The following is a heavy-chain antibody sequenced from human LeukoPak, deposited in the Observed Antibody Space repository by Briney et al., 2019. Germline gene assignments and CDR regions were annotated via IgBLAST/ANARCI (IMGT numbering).Heavy chain of an antibody. CDR3: ARDRAAVAAPAALDY. V-gene: IGHV1-18*01. Sequence: ASVKVSCKASGYTFTSYGISWVRRAPGQGLEWMGWISAYNGNTNYAQKLQGRVTMTTDTSTSTAYMELRSLRSDDTAVYYCARDRAAVAAPAALDYWGQGTLVTVSS. CDR1: GYTFTSYG. J-gene: IGHJ4*02. CDR2: ISAYNGNT. D-gene: IGHD6-19*01.